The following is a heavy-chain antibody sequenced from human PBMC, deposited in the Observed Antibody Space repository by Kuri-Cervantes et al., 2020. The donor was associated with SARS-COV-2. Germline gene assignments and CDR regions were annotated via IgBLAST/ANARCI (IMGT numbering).Heavy chain of an antibody. D-gene: IGHD3-3*01. Sequence: SGPTLVKPTQTLTLTCTFSGFSLSTSGVGVGWILQPPGKALEWLALIYWDDDKRYSPSLKSRLTITKDTSKNQVVLTMTNMDPVYTATYYCARKQYYDFWSGHTMSWFDPWGQGTLVTVSS. V-gene: IGHV2-5*02. CDR2: IYWDDDK. CDR1: GFSLSTSGVG. J-gene: IGHJ5*02. CDR3: ARKQYYDFWSGHTMSWFDP.